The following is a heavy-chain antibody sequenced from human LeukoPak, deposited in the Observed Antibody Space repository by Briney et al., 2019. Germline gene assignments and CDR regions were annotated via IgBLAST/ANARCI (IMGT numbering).Heavy chain of an antibody. CDR3: ARDQLLWFGELQMAYGMDA. CDR2: IYHSGST. D-gene: IGHD3-10*01. CDR1: GYSISSGYY. V-gene: IGHV4-38-2*02. J-gene: IGHJ6*04. Sequence: SETLSLTCAVSGYSISSGYYWGWIRQPPGKGLEWIGSIYHSGSTYYNPSLKSRVTISVDTSKNQFSLKLSSVTAADTAVYYCARDQLLWFGELQMAYGMDAWGKGTTVTVSS.